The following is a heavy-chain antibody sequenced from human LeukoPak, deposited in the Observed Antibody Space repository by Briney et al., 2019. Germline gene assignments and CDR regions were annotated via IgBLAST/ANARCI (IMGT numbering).Heavy chain of an antibody. CDR1: TGSVSSANY. CDR2: TYYLGNA. CDR3: ARTGKGFDY. Sequence: SQTLSLTCTVSTGSVSSANYWAWIRQHPGEGLEWIGHTYYLGNAYYNPSLKSRVTMSVDTSKNQVSLKLTSVTAADTAVYYCARTGKGFDYWGQGTLATVSS. D-gene: IGHD1-14*01. J-gene: IGHJ4*02. V-gene: IGHV4-31*03.